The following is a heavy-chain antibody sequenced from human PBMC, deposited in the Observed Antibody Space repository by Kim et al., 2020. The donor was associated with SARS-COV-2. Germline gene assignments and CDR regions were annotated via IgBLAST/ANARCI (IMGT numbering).Heavy chain of an antibody. CDR2: IYYSGST. V-gene: IGHV4-39*07. J-gene: IGHJ3*02. D-gene: IGHD3-10*01. Sequence: SETLSLTCTVSGGSISSSSYYWGWIRQPPGKGLEWIGSIYYSGSTYYNPSLKIRVTISVDTSKNQFSLKLSSVTAADTAVYYCARESPYYYGSGTPGAFDIWGQGTMVTVSS. CDR1: GGSISSSSYY. CDR3: ARESPYYYGSGTPGAFDI.